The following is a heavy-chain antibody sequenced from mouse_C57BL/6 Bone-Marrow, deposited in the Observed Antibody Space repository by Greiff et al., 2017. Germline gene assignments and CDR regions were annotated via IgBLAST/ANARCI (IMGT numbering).Heavy chain of an antibody. V-gene: IGHV5-6*01. J-gene: IGHJ3*01. CDR3: ARDGRGYYGSSYGFAY. CDR2: ISSGGSYT. Sequence: EVNVVESGGDLVKPGGSLKLSCAASGFTFSSYGMSWVRQTPDKRLEWVATISSGGSYTYYPDSVKGRFTISRDNAKNTLYLQMSSLKSEDTAMXYCARDGRGYYGSSYGFAYWGQGTLVTVSA. CDR1: GFTFSSYG. D-gene: IGHD1-1*01.